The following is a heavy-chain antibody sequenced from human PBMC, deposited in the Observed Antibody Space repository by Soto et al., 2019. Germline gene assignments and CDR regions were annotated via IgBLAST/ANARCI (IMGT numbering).Heavy chain of an antibody. Sequence: ASVKVSCKASGYTFASYAISWMRQAPGQGLEWMGWISVYNGNTNYAQKLQGRVTMTTDTSTSTAYMELRSLRSDDTAVFYCAREMVRGVGSDYWGQGTLVTVSS. CDR2: ISVYNGNT. CDR3: AREMVRGVGSDY. V-gene: IGHV1-18*01. CDR1: GYTFASYA. D-gene: IGHD3-10*01. J-gene: IGHJ4*02.